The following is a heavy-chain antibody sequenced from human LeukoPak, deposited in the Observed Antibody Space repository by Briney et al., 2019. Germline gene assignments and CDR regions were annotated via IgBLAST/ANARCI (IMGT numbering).Heavy chain of an antibody. CDR1: GFTFSSYF. J-gene: IGHJ1*01. V-gene: IGHV3-74*03. CDR2: VSSDGTYT. Sequence: GGSLRLSCAASGFTFSSYFMHWVRQAPGKGLVWVSRVSSDGTYTEYADSVKGRFTISRDNAKDTLYLQVYSLRAEDTAVYYCAITVDCRATTDCYSYFHHWGQGTLVTVSS. CDR3: AITVDCRATTDCYSYFHH. D-gene: IGHD2-21*02.